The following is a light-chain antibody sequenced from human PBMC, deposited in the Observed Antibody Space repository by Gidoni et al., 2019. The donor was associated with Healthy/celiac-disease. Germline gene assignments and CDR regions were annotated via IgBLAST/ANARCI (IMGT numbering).Light chain of an antibody. CDR3: QKYNSAPPWT. J-gene: IGKJ1*01. Sequence: DIQMTQSPSSLSASVGDRVTITCRASQGISNYLAWYQQKPGKVPKLLSYAASTLQSGVPSRFSGSGSGTDFTLTISSLQPEDVATYYCQKYNSAPPWTFXQXTKVEIK. CDR1: QGISNY. V-gene: IGKV1-27*01. CDR2: AAS.